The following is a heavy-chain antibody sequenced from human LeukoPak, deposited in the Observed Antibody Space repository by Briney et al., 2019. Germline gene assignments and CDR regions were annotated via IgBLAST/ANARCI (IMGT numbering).Heavy chain of an antibody. CDR1: GGSMTDYY. V-gene: IGHV4-59*01. J-gene: IGHJ4*02. Sequence: SETLSLTCTVSGGSMTDYYWSWNRQPPGRELEWIGYIYYSGTTYYNPSLKSRVTMSVDTSKKQFSLKLSSVTAADTAVYFCARNYDRMDYWGQGTLVTVSS. D-gene: IGHD3-16*01. CDR2: IYYSGTT. CDR3: ARNYDRMDY.